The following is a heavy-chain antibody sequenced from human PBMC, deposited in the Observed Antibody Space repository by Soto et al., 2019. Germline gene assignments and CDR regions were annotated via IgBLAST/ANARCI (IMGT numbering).Heavy chain of an antibody. Sequence: PSVILSLSFDVSDGSISPGRYSWNWIRQPPGKGLEWVGYIYHSGSTCDNQSLKSRVPMSINRSKNQFSLNLTSVTAADTAVYFCARGHYRYAMGVWGQGATGTVPS. V-gene: IGHV4-30-2*01. CDR1: DGSISPGRYS. CDR3: ARGHYRYAMGV. CDR2: IYHSGST. J-gene: IGHJ6*01.